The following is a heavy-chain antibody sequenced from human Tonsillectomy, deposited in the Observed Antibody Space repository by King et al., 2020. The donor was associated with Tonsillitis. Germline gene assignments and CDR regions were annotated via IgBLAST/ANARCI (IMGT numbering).Heavy chain of an antibody. CDR3: ATEGGRSGSGY. CDR2: IKEEGRDK. V-gene: IGHV3-7*01. J-gene: IGHJ4*02. D-gene: IGHD3-10*01. CDR1: GFTCSRYW. Sequence: VQLVESGGGLVQPGGSLRLSCAVSGFTCSRYWMSGVRQAPGKGLEWVANIKEEGRDKNYVDSVKGRFTISRDNAKNSLFLQMNSLRAEDTAVYYCATEGGRSGSGYWGQGTLVTVSS.